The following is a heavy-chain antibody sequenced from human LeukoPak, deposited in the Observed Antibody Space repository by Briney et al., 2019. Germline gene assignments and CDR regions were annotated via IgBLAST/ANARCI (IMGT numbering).Heavy chain of an antibody. V-gene: IGHV3-30*12. Sequence: GGSLRLSCAASGFAFTRHAMHWVRQAPGKGLEWVAYIYYDGIDKNYADTVKGRFTISRDNSKNTLYLQMNSLRAEDTAVYYCARDGSGWLDYWGQGTLVTVSS. CDR1: GFAFTRHA. D-gene: IGHD6-19*01. CDR2: IYYDGIDK. J-gene: IGHJ4*02. CDR3: ARDGSGWLDY.